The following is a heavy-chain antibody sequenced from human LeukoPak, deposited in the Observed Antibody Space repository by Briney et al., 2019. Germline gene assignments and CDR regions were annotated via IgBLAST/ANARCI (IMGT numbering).Heavy chain of an antibody. Sequence: GSLRLSCAASGFTFSDYYMSWIRQAPGKGLEWIGEINHSGSTNYNPSLKSRVTISVDTSKNQFSLKLSSVTAADTAVYYCARVRVATVTIMGLHRGMDVWGQGTTVTVSS. CDR3: ARVRVATVTIMGLHRGMDV. CDR2: INHSGST. D-gene: IGHD4-17*01. J-gene: IGHJ6*02. CDR1: GFTFSDYY. V-gene: IGHV4-34*01.